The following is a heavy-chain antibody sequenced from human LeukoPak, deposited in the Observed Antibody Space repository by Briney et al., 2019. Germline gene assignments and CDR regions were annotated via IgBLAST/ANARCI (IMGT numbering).Heavy chain of an antibody. V-gene: IGHV1-24*01. Sequence: ASVKVSCKVSGYTLTELSMHWVRQAPGKGLEWMGGFDPEDGETIYAQKFQGRVTMTEDTSTDTAYMELSSLRSEDTAVYYCAAVDTYGSSFDYWGQGTLVTVSS. J-gene: IGHJ4*02. D-gene: IGHD5-18*01. CDR2: FDPEDGET. CDR1: GYTLTELS. CDR3: AAVDTYGSSFDY.